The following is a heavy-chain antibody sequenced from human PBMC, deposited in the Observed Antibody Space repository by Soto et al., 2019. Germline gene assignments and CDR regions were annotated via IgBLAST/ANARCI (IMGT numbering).Heavy chain of an antibody. J-gene: IGHJ3*02. CDR3: ARSYYDSSGYLDDAFDI. V-gene: IGHV4-31*01. Sequence: QVQLQESGPGLVKPSQTLSLTCTVSGGSISSGGYYWSWIRQHPGKGLEWIGYIYYSGSTYYNPSLKSPVTISVDTSKNQFSLKLSSVTASDTAVYYCARSYYDSSGYLDDAFDIWGQGTMVTVSS. CDR2: IYYSGST. D-gene: IGHD3-22*01. CDR1: GGSISSGGYY.